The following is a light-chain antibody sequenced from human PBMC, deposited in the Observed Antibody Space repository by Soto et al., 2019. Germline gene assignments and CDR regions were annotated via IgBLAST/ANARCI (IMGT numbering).Light chain of an antibody. Sequence: DIVMTQSPDSLAVSLGERATINCKSSQSVLYNSNNKHYLAWYQQKPGQPPKLLIYWASTRESGVPDRFSGSGSGTDFTLTISSLQAEDVAVYYCQQYYSPWTFGQGTKVEIK. CDR3: QQYYSPWT. V-gene: IGKV4-1*01. CDR2: WAS. CDR1: QSVLYNSNNKHY. J-gene: IGKJ1*01.